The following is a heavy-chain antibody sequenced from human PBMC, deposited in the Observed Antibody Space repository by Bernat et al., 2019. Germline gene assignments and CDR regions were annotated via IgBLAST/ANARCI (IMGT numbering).Heavy chain of an antibody. J-gene: IGHJ4*02. V-gene: IGHV4-39*01. Sequence: QLQLQESGPGLVKPSETLSLTCTVSGGSISSSSYYWGWIRQPPGKGLEWIGSIYYSGTTSYNPSLKSRVTISVDTSKNQCSLMLGSVSAADTAVYYCAYYDINEHYFDDWGQGSLVSVS. CDR3: AYYDINEHYFDD. CDR2: IYYSGTT. D-gene: IGHD3-9*01. CDR1: GGSISSSSYY.